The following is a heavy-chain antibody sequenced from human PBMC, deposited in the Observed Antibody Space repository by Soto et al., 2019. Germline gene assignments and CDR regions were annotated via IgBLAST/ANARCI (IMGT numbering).Heavy chain of an antibody. CDR2: ISGGGGST. CDR3: AKDPSHSSSWYGPFDY. Sequence: GGSLRLSCAASGFTFSSYAMSWVRQAPGKGLEWVSAISGGGGSTYYADSVKGRFTISRDNSKNTLYLQMNSLRAEDMAVYYCAKDPSHSSSWYGPFDYWGQGTLVTVSS. J-gene: IGHJ4*02. D-gene: IGHD6-13*01. CDR1: GFTFSSYA. V-gene: IGHV3-23*01.